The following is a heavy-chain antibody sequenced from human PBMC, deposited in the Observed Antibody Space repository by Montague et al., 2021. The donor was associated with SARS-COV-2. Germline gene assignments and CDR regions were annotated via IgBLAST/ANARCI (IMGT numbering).Heavy chain of an antibody. V-gene: IGHV4-34*01. J-gene: IGHJ4*02. CDR2: IKQSGST. CDR3: ARGHLSVSMIVVVFTSASYYFDY. D-gene: IGHD3-22*01. CDR1: GGSFGNDR. Sequence: SETLSLTCAVYGGSFGNDRCSWIRQPQGKGLEWIGDIKQSGSTNYNPSLKSRVAISVDTSKNKFSLKLTSVTAADTAVYFCARGHLSVSMIVVVFTSASYYFDYWGRGAQVTVSS.